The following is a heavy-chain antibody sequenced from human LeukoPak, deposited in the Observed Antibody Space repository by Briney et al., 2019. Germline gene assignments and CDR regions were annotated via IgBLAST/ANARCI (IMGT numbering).Heavy chain of an antibody. CDR3: ARFPAVAYYFDY. D-gene: IGHD2-15*01. V-gene: IGHV3-7*01. CDR2: IKQDGSEK. J-gene: IGHJ4*02. CDR1: GFSFNSYW. Sequence: GGSLRLSCAASGFSFNSYWMGWVRQAPGKGLEWVANIKQDGSEKYYVDSVTGRFTISRDNAKNSLYLQMNSLRAEDTAVYYCARFPAVAYYFDYWGQGTLVTVSS.